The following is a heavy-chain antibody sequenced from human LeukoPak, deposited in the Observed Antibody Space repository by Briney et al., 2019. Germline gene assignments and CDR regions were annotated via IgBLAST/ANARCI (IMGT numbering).Heavy chain of an antibody. J-gene: IGHJ4*02. Sequence: ASVKVSCKASGYTFTSYYMHWVRQAPGQGLEWMGIINPSGGSTSYAQKFQGRVTMTRDTSTSTVYMELSSLRAEDTAVYYCAKRYYYDSSGYYWHPTWDYWGQGTLVTVSS. CDR1: GYTFTSYY. D-gene: IGHD3-22*01. CDR3: AKRYYYDSSGYYWHPTWDY. CDR2: INPSGGST. V-gene: IGHV1-46*01.